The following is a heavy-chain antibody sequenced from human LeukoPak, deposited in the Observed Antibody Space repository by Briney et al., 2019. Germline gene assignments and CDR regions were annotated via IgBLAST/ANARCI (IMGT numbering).Heavy chain of an antibody. V-gene: IGHV4-59*01. Sequence: SETLSLTCTVSGGSISSYYWSWIRQPPGKGLEWIGYIYYSGSTNYNPSLKSRVTISVDTSKNQFSLKLSSVTAADTAVYYCARDSHYDILTGSDAFDIWGQGTMVTVSS. D-gene: IGHD3-9*01. J-gene: IGHJ3*02. CDR3: ARDSHYDILTGSDAFDI. CDR1: GGSISSYY. CDR2: IYYSGST.